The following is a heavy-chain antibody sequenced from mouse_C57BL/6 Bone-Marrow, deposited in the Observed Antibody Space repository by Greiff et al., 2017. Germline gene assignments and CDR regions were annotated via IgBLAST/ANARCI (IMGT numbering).Heavy chain of an antibody. Sequence: EVKLQQSVAELVRPGASVKLSCTASGFNITNNYMHWVKQRPVQGLEWIGRIDPANGNTKYAPKFPGKATLTADKSSNTAHLPLSSLTSDDTTIYYCARTPTAYWGQGTLVTVSA. CDR3: ARTPTAY. CDR1: GFNITNNY. J-gene: IGHJ3*01. D-gene: IGHD2-10*01. V-gene: IGHV14-3*01. CDR2: IDPANGNT.